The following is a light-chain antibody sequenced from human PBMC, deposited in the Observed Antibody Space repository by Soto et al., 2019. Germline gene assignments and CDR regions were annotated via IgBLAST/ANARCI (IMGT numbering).Light chain of an antibody. V-gene: IGLV2-14*01. J-gene: IGLJ1*01. CDR3: SSYRSSSTYV. Sequence: QSALTQPASVSASPGQSITISCTGTSSDVGSYNYVSWHQQHPGQAPRLMIYEVTHRASGVPDRFSASKSGNTASLTISGLQAGDEADYYCSSYRSSSTYVFGTGTKLTVL. CDR1: SSDVGSYNY. CDR2: EVT.